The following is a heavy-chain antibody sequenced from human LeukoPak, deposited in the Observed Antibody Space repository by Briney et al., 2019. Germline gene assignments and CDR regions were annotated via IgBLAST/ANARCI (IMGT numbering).Heavy chain of an antibody. CDR1: GYTFTVYY. J-gene: IGHJ4*02. D-gene: IGHD3-3*01. Sequence: ASVKVSCKASGYTFTVYYMHWVRQAPGQGLEWMGWINPNSGGTNYAQKFQGRVTMTRDTSISTAYMELSRLRSDDTAVYYCARGHYDFWSGSTYWGQGTLVTVSS. CDR3: ARGHYDFWSGSTY. CDR2: INPNSGGT. V-gene: IGHV1-2*02.